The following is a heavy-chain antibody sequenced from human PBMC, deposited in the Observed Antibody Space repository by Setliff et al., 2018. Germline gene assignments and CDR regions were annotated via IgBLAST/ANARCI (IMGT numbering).Heavy chain of an antibody. CDR3: ARDGYPGTS. CDR1: GLTLNNVW. V-gene: IGHV3-23*01. CDR2: ISGTSSRI. D-gene: IGHD2-2*03. Sequence: GGSLRLSCTASGLTLNNVWMNWVRQTPGKGLEWVSTISGTSSRIDYADSVKGRFTVSRDNSRHTLYLQMNSLRVEDTAVYYCARDGYPGTSWGQGTLVTVSS. J-gene: IGHJ5*02.